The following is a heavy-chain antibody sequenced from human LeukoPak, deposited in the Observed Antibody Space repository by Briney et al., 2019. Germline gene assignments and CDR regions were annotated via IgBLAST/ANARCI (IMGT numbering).Heavy chain of an antibody. V-gene: IGHV3-21*01. CDR3: ARDSSPEYYGSGSHDY. Sequence: GGSLRLSCAASGFTFSSYSMNWVRQAPGKGLEWVSSISSSSSYIYYADSVKGRFTISRDNAKNSLYLQMNSLRAEDTAVYYCARDSSPEYYGSGSHDYWGQGTLVTVSS. D-gene: IGHD3-10*01. CDR1: GFTFSSYS. CDR2: ISSSSSYI. J-gene: IGHJ4*02.